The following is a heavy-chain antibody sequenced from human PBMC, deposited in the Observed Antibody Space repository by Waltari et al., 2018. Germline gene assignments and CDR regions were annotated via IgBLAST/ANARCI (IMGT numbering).Heavy chain of an antibody. Sequence: QVQLLQSGAEVKKPGASVKVSCQASGYTFTTYEINWVRQASGQGLEGRGWMNPNTGDTGFATRFQGRVTMTRDTSSNTAYMELSTLTSEDTALYYCARGRNVYAGFDYNWFDPWGPGTLVTVSS. D-gene: IGHD5-12*01. CDR3: ARGRNVYAGFDYNWFDP. CDR1: GYTFTTYE. J-gene: IGHJ5*02. V-gene: IGHV1-8*02. CDR2: MNPNTGDT.